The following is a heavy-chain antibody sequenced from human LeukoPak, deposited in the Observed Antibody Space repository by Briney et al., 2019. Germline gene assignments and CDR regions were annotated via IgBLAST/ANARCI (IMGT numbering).Heavy chain of an antibody. Sequence: PSETLSLTCTVSGGSISSGDYYWSWIRQPPGKGLEWIGYIYYSGSTYYNPSLKSRVTISVDTSKNQFSLKLSSVTAADTAVYYCASQSGSLGRRADDAFDIWGQGTMVTVSS. J-gene: IGHJ3*02. V-gene: IGHV4-30-4*02. CDR2: IYYSGST. CDR3: ASQSGSLGRRADDAFDI. CDR1: GGSISSGDYY. D-gene: IGHD3-3*01.